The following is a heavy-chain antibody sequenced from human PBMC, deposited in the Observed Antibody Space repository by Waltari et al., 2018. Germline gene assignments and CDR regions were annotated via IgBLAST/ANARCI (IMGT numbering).Heavy chain of an antibody. J-gene: IGHJ6*02. Sequence: EVQLVESGGGLIQPGGSLRLSCAASGFTVSSNYMSWVRQAPGKGLEWVSVIYRGGSTYYADSVKGRFTISRDNSKNTLYLQMNSLRAEDTAVYYCARDSSSGYSYGMDVWGQGTTVTVSS. D-gene: IGHD3-22*01. CDR1: GFTVSSNY. CDR3: ARDSSSGYSYGMDV. CDR2: IYRGGST. V-gene: IGHV3-53*01.